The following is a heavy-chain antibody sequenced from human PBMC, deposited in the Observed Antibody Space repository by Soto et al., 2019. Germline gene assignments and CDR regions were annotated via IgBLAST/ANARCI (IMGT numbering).Heavy chain of an antibody. Sequence: QDPGKGLEWVSSISSSSSYIYYADSVKGRFTISRDNAKNSLYLQMDSLRAEDTAVYYCARVEVYIPGTIFGVVPQWCDGWAHEPLFTVP. CDR2: ISSSSSYI. D-gene: IGHD3-3*01. V-gene: IGHV3-21*01. J-gene: IGHJ5*01. CDR3: ARVEVYIPGTIFGVVPQWCDG.